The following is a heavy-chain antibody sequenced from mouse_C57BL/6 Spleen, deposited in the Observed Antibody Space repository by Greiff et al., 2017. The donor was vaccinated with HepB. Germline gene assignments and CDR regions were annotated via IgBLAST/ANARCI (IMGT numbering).Heavy chain of an antibody. CDR1: GYTFTSYW. J-gene: IGHJ3*01. CDR2: IHPNSGST. D-gene: IGHD2-4*01. CDR3: ARSPYDYDVGAY. Sequence: VQLQQPGAELVKPGASVKLSCKASGYTFTSYWMHWVKQRPGQGLEWIGMIHPNSGSTNYNEKFKSKATLTVDKSSSTAYMQLSSLTSEDSAVYYCARSPYDYDVGAYWGQGTLVTVSA. V-gene: IGHV1-64*01.